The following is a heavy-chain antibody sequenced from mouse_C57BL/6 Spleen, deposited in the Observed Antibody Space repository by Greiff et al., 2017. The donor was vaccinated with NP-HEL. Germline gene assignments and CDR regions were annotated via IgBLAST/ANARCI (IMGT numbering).Heavy chain of an antibody. Sequence: VQLQQSGPELVKPGASVKLPCKASGYTFTDYNMDWVKQSHGKSLEWIGNINPTDGGTIYNQKFKGKATLTVDKSSSTAYMELSSLTSEDTAVYYCARHNAISFDYWGQGTTLTVSS. CDR2: INPTDGGT. CDR3: ARHNAISFDY. CDR1: GYTFTDYN. D-gene: IGHD6-1*01. V-gene: IGHV1-18*01. J-gene: IGHJ2*01.